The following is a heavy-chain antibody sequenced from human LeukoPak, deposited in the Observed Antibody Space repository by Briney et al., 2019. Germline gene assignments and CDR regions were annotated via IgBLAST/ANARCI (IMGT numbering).Heavy chain of an antibody. Sequence: SETLSLTCTVSGGSISSSSYYWGWIRQPPGTGLEWIGSIYYSGSTYYNPSLKSRVTISVDTSKNQFSLKLSSVTAADTAVYYCARDRGYYYDSSGYRYWGQGTLVTVSS. D-gene: IGHD3-22*01. J-gene: IGHJ4*02. CDR3: ARDRGYYYDSSGYRY. CDR1: GGSISSSSYY. V-gene: IGHV4-39*07. CDR2: IYYSGST.